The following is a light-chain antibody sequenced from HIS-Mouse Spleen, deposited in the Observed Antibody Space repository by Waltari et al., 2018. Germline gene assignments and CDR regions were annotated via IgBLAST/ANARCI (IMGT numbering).Light chain of an antibody. Sequence: SYELTQPSSVSVSPGQTARITCSGDVLAKKYARWFQQKPGQAPVLVIYKDRERPSGIPERSSGSSSGTTVTWTISGAQVEDEADYYCYSAADNNVVFGGGTKLTVL. V-gene: IGLV3-27*01. J-gene: IGLJ2*01. CDR3: YSAADNNVV. CDR2: KDR. CDR1: VLAKKY.